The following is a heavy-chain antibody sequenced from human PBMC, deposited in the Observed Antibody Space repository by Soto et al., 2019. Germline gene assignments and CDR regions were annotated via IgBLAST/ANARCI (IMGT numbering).Heavy chain of an antibody. CDR3: ARSHQITIFGVVIPVDYYYGMDV. V-gene: IGHV1-69*06. J-gene: IGHJ6*02. CDR1: GGTFSSYA. D-gene: IGHD3-3*01. Sequence: SVKVSCKASGGTFSSYAISWVRQAPGQGLEWMGGIIPIFGTANYAQKFQGRVTITADKSTSTAYMELSSLRSEDTAVYYCARSHQITIFGVVIPVDYYYGMDVWRQGTTVTVSS. CDR2: IIPIFGTA.